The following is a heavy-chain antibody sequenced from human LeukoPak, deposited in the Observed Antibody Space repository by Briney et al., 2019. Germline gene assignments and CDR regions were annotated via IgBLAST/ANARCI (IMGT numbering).Heavy chain of an antibody. V-gene: IGHV3-48*03. Sequence: GGSLRLSCAASGFTFSSYEMNWVRQAPGTGLEWVSYISSSGSTIYYADSVKGRFTISRDNAKNSLYLQMNSLRAEDTAVYYCARERVYDFWSGYRYFDYWGQGTLVTVSS. CDR1: GFTFSSYE. CDR2: ISSSGSTI. D-gene: IGHD3-3*01. J-gene: IGHJ4*02. CDR3: ARERVYDFWSGYRYFDY.